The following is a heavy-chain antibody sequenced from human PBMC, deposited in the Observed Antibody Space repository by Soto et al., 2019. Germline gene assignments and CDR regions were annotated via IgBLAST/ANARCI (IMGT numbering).Heavy chain of an antibody. CDR1: GFTFSSYG. CDR2: IWYDGSNK. Sequence: QVQLVESGGGVVQPGRSLRLSCAASGFTFSSYGMHWVRQAPGKGLEWVAVIWYDGSNKYYADSVKGRFTISRDNSKNTLYLQMNSLRAEDTAVYYCARGTGTPDYYYYGMDVWGQGTTVTVSS. J-gene: IGHJ6*02. V-gene: IGHV3-33*01. D-gene: IGHD1-1*01. CDR3: ARGTGTPDYYYYGMDV.